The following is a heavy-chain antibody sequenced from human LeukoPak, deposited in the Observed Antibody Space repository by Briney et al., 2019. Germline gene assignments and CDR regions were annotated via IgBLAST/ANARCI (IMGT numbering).Heavy chain of an antibody. D-gene: IGHD3-10*01. CDR1: GYTFTGYY. CDR2: INPNSGGT. J-gene: IGHJ5*02. CDR3: ARAGYYYDSGSNWFDP. V-gene: IGHV1-2*02. Sequence: ASVKVSCKASGYTFTGYYMHWVRQAPGQGLEWMGWINPNSGGTNYAQKVQGRLTMTTDTSTSTAYMEVRSLRSDDTAVYYCARAGYYYDSGSNWFDPWGQGTLVTVSS.